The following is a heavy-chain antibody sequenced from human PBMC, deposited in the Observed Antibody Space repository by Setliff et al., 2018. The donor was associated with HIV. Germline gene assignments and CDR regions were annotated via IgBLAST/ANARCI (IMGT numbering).Heavy chain of an antibody. CDR3: ARGGGYYYESSGYPTWYYFDY. D-gene: IGHD3-22*01. J-gene: IGHJ4*02. CDR2: IYTSGTT. CDR1: GGSIISYY. V-gene: IGHV4-4*07. Sequence: PSETLSLTCTVSGGSIISYYWSWIRQPAGKGLEWIGRIYTSGTTNYNPSLKSRVTMSVDTSKNQFSLKLNSVTAADTAVYYCARGGGYYYESSGYPTWYYFDYWGQGTPVTVSS.